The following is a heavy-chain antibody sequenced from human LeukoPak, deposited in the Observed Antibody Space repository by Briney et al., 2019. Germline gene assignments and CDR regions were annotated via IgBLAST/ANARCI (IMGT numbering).Heavy chain of an antibody. Sequence: GGSLRLSCAASGFTFSSYGMHWVRQAPGKGLEWVAVIWYDGSNKYYADSVKGRFTISRDNSKNTLYLQMNSLRAGDTAVYYCAKDSAAGRPYYFDSWGQGTLVTVSS. CDR3: AKDSAAGRPYYFDS. J-gene: IGHJ4*02. D-gene: IGHD6-13*01. CDR2: IWYDGSNK. CDR1: GFTFSSYG. V-gene: IGHV3-33*06.